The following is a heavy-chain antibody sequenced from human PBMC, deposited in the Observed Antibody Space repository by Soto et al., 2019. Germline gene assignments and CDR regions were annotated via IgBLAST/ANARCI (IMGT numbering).Heavy chain of an antibody. CDR2: ISGSGGST. J-gene: IGHJ5*02. Sequence: GGSLRLSCAASGFTFSSYAMSWVRQAPGKGLEWVSAISGSGGSTYYADSVKGRFTISRDNSKNTLYLQMNSLRAEDTAVYYCAKDFDFDWFPSGWFDPWGQGTLVTVSS. CDR3: AKDFDFDWFPSGWFDP. CDR1: GFTFSSYA. D-gene: IGHD3-9*01. V-gene: IGHV3-23*01.